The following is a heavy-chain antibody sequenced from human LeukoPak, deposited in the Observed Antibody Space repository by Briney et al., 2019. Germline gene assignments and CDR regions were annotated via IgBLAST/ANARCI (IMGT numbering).Heavy chain of an antibody. J-gene: IGHJ6*03. V-gene: IGHV1-46*01. CDR1: GYTFTSYY. CDR2: INPSGGST. D-gene: IGHD6-13*01. Sequence: ASVKVSCKASGYTFTSYYMHWVRQAPGQGLEWMGIINPSGGSTSYAQKFQGRVTMTRDMSTSTVYMELSSLRSEDTAVYYCAGGAAASRWYYYYMDAWGKGTTVTVSS. CDR3: AGGAAASRWYYYYMDA.